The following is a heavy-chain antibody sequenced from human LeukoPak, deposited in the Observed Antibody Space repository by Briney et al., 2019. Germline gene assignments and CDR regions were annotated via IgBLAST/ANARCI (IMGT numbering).Heavy chain of an antibody. Sequence: KASETLSLTCTVSGGSISSGSYYWSWIRQPAGKGLEWIGRIYTSGSTNYNPSLKSRVTISVDTSKNQFSLKLSSVTAADTAVYYCAKVTPEALAMADPSYYYYMDVWGKGTTVTISS. CDR2: IYTSGST. V-gene: IGHV4-61*02. CDR3: AKVTPEALAMADPSYYYYMDV. CDR1: GGSISSGSYY. J-gene: IGHJ6*03. D-gene: IGHD5-18*01.